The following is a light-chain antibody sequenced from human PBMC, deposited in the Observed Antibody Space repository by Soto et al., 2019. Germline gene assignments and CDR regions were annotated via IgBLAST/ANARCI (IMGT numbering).Light chain of an antibody. CDR2: DAS. CDR3: QQRSNWPPIT. CDR1: QSVSSR. Sequence: EIVMTQSPATLSVSPGERATLSCRASQSVSSRLAWYQQKRGQAPRLLIYDASTRATGIPARFSGSGSGTEFNLTISSLQSEDFAVYYCQQRSNWPPITFGQGTKVDIK. V-gene: IGKV3-15*01. J-gene: IGKJ1*01.